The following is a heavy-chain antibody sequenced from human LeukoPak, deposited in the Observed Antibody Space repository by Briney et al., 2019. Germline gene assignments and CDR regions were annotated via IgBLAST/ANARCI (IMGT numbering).Heavy chain of an antibody. CDR3: ARGVYSSGWYNYYYYMDV. J-gene: IGHJ6*03. V-gene: IGHV4-34*01. Sequence: PSETLSLTCAVYGGSFSGYYWSWIRQPPGKGLEWIGEINHSGSTNYNPSLKSRVTISVDTSKNQFSLKLSSVTAADTAVYYCARGVYSSGWYNYYYYMDVWGKGTTVTVSS. CDR2: INHSGST. D-gene: IGHD6-19*01. CDR1: GGSFSGYY.